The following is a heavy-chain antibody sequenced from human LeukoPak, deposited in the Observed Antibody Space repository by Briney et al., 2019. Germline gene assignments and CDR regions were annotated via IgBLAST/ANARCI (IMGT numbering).Heavy chain of an antibody. CDR2: IIPIFGTA. CDR1: GGTFSSYA. J-gene: IGHJ5*02. D-gene: IGHD6-6*01. CDR3: ARDRVAARPHPYNWFDP. Sequence: SVKVSCKASGGTFSSYAISWVRQAPGQGLEWMGGIIPIFGTANYAQKFQGRVTITADESTSTAYMELSSLRSEDTAVYYCARDRVAARPHPYNWFDPWGQGTLVTVSS. V-gene: IGHV1-69*13.